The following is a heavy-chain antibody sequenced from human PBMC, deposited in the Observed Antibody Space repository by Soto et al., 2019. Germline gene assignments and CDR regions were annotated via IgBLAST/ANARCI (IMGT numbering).Heavy chain of an antibody. J-gene: IGHJ6*02. D-gene: IGHD3-10*01. CDR3: ARSGKGYYYYYGMDV. V-gene: IGHV3-66*01. Sequence: PGGSLILSCAASGFTVSSNYMSWVRQAPGKGLEWVSVIYSGGSTYYADSVKGRFTISRDNSKNTLYLQMNSLRAEDTAVYYCARSGKGYYYYYGMDVWGQGTTVTVSS. CDR1: GFTVSSNY. CDR2: IYSGGST.